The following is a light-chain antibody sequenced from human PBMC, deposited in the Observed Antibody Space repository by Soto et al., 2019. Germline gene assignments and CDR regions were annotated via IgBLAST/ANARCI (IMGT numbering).Light chain of an antibody. CDR3: QHYNSYSEA. CDR1: QNIRNW. Sequence: DIKLNQSPSFLSAYVGDRVTITCRASQNIRNWLAWYQQKPGKAPKLLIYKASTLKSGVPSRFSGSGSGTEFTLTISSLQPDDFATYYCQHYNSYSEAFGQGTIVDVK. CDR2: KAS. J-gene: IGKJ1*01. V-gene: IGKV1-5*03.